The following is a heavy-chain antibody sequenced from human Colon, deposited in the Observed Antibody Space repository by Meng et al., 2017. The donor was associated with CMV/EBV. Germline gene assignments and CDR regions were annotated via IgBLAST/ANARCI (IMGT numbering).Heavy chain of an antibody. V-gene: IGHV1-8*02. CDR3: ATGGRGFGSWFDP. CDR1: GYTVTNYD. D-gene: IGHD3-10*01. J-gene: IGHJ5*02. CDR2: MKPNSGNT. Sequence: KASGYTVTNYDINWVRQANGQGLEWMGWMKPNSGNTGYAQKFQGRITMTWNTSIITAYLDLSSLRSEDTAVYYCATGGRGFGSWFDPWGQGTLVTVSS.